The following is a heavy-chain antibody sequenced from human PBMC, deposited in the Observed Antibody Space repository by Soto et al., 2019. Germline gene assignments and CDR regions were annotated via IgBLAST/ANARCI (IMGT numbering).Heavy chain of an antibody. CDR3: AGDAMVSSSTVLAFLLKRTFD. CDR2: IYYSGST. J-gene: IGHJ5*02. D-gene: IGHD5-18*01. Sequence: GKGLEWIGYIYYSGSTNYNPSLKSRVTISVDTSKNQFSLKLTSVTAADTAVYFRAGDAMVSSSTVLAFLLKRTFD. V-gene: IGHV4-59*12.